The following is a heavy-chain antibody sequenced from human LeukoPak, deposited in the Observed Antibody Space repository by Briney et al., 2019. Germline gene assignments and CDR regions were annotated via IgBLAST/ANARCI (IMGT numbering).Heavy chain of an antibody. D-gene: IGHD6-13*01. CDR1: GFTFSSYS. J-gene: IGHJ4*02. Sequence: GGSLRLSCAASGFTFSSYSMNWVRQAPGKGLEWVSSISSSSSHVYYADSVKGRFTMSRDNAKNSLYLQMNSLRADDTAVYYCARVLEAASFDYWGQGSPVTVSS. V-gene: IGHV3-21*01. CDR3: ARVLEAASFDY. CDR2: ISSSSSHV.